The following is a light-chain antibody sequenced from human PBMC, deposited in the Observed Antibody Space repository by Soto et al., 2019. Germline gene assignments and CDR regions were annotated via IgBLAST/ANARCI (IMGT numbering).Light chain of an antibody. J-gene: IGKJ1*01. Sequence: ETVMTQSPATLSVSPGERATLSCRASQRVSTNLAWYQQKPGRAPRLLIFGASTRATDIPARFSGSGSGTEFTLTISTLQSEDFAVYYCQHYNDRPPWTFGQGTKVDIK. CDR3: QHYNDRPPWT. V-gene: IGKV3-15*01. CDR1: QRVSTN. CDR2: GAS.